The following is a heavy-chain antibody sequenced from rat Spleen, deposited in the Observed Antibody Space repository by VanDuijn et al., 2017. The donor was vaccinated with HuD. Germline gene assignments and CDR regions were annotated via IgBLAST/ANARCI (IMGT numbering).Heavy chain of an antibody. Sequence: EVQLVESGGGLVQPGGSLKLSCVASGFTFNDYWMTWIRQAPGKGLEWVTSITYDGSSTYCRDSVKGRFTISRDNAKSTLYLQMDSLRSEDTATYYCATRHDYFDYWGPGVMVTVSS. J-gene: IGHJ2*01. V-gene: IGHV5-31*01. CDR1: GFTFNDYW. CDR3: ATRHDYFDY. CDR2: ITYDGSST.